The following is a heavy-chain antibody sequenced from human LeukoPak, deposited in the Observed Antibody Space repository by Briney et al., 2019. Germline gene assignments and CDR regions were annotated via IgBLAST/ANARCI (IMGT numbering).Heavy chain of an antibody. CDR1: GGSISSGSYQ. J-gene: IGHJ6*03. CDR3: ARLSRLVNPGIAVAGTGAYYYYMDV. Sequence: PSQTLSLTCTVSGGSISSGSYQWTWIRQPAGKGLEWIGRIYYSGSTYYNPSLKSRVTISVDTSKNQFSLKLSSVTAADTAVYYCARLSRLVNPGIAVAGTGAYYYYMDVWGKGTTVTISS. V-gene: IGHV4-61*02. CDR2: IYYSGST. D-gene: IGHD6-19*01.